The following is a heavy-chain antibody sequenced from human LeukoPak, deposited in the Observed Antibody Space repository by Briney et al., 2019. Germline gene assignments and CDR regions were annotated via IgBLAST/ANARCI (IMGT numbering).Heavy chain of an antibody. CDR3: ASNSLITSGWYIGV. CDR1: GGSISXXXX. CDR2: IYHSXRT. Sequence: SETLSLTCXVSGGSISXXXXXXXXXQPXXXXXXXXXEIYHSXRTNCNPSXXSRVTISVDKSKNQFSLKVSSVTAADTAVYYCASNSLITSGWYIGVWGQGTLVTVSS. J-gene: IGHJ4*02. V-gene: IGHV4-4*02. D-gene: IGHD6-19*01.